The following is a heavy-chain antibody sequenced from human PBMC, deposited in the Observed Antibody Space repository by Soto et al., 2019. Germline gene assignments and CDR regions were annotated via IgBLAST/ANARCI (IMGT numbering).Heavy chain of an antibody. Sequence: GESLKISCKGSGYSFTSYWIGWVRQMPGKGLEWMGIIYPGDSDTRYSPSFQGQVTISADKSISTAYLQWSSLKASDTAMYYCARFRTDSSSTSHYPDFFYGMDVCGKGTMAT. CDR3: ARFRTDSSSTSHYPDFFYGMDV. CDR2: IYPGDSDT. CDR1: GYSFTSYW. D-gene: IGHD2-2*01. V-gene: IGHV5-51*01. J-gene: IGHJ6*01.